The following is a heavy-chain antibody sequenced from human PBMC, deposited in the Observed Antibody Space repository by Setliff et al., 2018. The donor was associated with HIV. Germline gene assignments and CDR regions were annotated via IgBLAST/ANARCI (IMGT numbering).Heavy chain of an antibody. Sequence: ASVKVSCKASGYTFTSYGINWVRQAPGQGLEWMGWISTYNGNTNYAQKFQGRVTMTTVTSTSTAYMELRSLRSDDTAVYYCARLSIPAYYYMDVWGKGTTVTVSS. V-gene: IGHV1-18*01. CDR3: ARLSIPAYYYMDV. D-gene: IGHD2-21*01. J-gene: IGHJ6*03. CDR2: ISTYNGNT. CDR1: GYTFTSYG.